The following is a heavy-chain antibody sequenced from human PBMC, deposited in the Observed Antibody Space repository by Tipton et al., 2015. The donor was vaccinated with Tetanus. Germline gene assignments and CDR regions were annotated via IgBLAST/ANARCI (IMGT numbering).Heavy chain of an antibody. CDR3: ARDMGAGFCSTTRCFSTGPGMDV. J-gene: IGHJ6*02. CDR1: GFTLTTYS. D-gene: IGHD2-2*01. CDR2: ITGSGHI. Sequence: SLRLSCAASGFTLTTYSINWFRQAPGKGLEWVSSITGSGHITYADSVKGRFTISRDNAKNSVYLQMDSLRAEDTAVYYCARDMGAGFCSTTRCFSTGPGMDVWGQGTSVIVSS. V-gene: IGHV3-21*01.